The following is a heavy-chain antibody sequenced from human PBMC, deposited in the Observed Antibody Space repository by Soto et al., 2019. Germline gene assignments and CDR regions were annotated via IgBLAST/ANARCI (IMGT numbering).Heavy chain of an antibody. CDR1: GDSMNNLY. CDR2: IFYTGST. V-gene: IGHV4-59*11. J-gene: IGHJ4*02. Sequence: SETLSLTCTVSGDSMNNLYWSWIRQPPGQTLEWIGHIFYTGSTTYNPSLYSRITMSVDTSKNQFSLSLSSVSAAATAVYFCAKYRRTAAEGYTLAYWGRGTLVTAPQ. D-gene: IGHD6-13*01. CDR3: AKYRRTAAEGYTLAY.